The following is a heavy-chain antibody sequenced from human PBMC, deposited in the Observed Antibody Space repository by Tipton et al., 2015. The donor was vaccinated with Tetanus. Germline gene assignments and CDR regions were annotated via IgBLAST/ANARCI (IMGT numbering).Heavy chain of an antibody. V-gene: IGHV4-59*01. Sequence: TLSPTCTVSGGSISSFYWYWIRQPPGKGLEWIAYIYQNGDANYNPSLQSRVTISVDTPKNQFSLQLAFVTAADTAIYYCARERIEAFYYHGLDVWGPGTTVTVSS. CDR2: IYQNGDA. J-gene: IGHJ6*02. CDR1: GGSISSFY. CDR3: ARERIEAFYYHGLDV. D-gene: IGHD2-21*01.